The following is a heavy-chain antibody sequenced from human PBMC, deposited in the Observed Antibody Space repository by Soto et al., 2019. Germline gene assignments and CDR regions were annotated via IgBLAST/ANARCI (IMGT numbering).Heavy chain of an antibody. CDR3: ARLESSYGYIDY. CDR2: LYYSGST. CDR1: GGSVSSGSYH. D-gene: IGHD5-18*01. J-gene: IGHJ4*02. V-gene: IGHV4-61*01. Sequence: PSETLSLTCTVSGGSVSSGSYHWSWIRQPPGKGLEWIGYLYYSGSTNYNPSLKSRVTISVDTSKTQFSLKLSSVTAADTAVYYCARLESSYGYIDYWGQGTLVTVSS.